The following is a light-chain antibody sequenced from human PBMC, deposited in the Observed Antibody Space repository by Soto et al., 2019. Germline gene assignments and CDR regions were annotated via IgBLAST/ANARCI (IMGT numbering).Light chain of an antibody. J-gene: IGKJ5*01. Sequence: EILLTQSPGTLSLSPGERATLSCRASQSVSRSYLAWYQQKPGQAPRLLIYGASNRATGIPDRFSGSGSGTDFTLTINRLEPEDFAVYYCHQYGSSPPITFGQGTRLE. CDR2: GAS. CDR1: QSVSRSY. CDR3: HQYGSSPPIT. V-gene: IGKV3-20*01.